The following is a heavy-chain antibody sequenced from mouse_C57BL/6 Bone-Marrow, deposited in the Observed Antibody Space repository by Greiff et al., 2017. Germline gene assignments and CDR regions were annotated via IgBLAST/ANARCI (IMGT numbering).Heavy chain of an antibody. D-gene: IGHD1-1*01. CDR2: IDPENGDT. CDR1: GFNIKDDY. CDR3: TTFTTVVAHWYFDV. V-gene: IGHV14-4*01. J-gene: IGHJ1*03. Sequence: VQLKQSGAELVRPGASVKLSCTASGFNIKDDYMHWVKQRPEQGLEWIGWIDPENGDTEYASKFQGKATITADTSSNTAYLQLSSLTSEDTAVYYCTTFTTVVAHWYFDVWGTGTTVTVSS.